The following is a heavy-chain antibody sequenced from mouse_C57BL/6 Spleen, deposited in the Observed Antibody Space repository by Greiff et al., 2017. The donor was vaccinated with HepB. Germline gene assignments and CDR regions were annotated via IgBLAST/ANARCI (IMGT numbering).Heavy chain of an antibody. CDR1: GFSLTSYG. V-gene: IGHV2-5*01. Sequence: QVQLKESGPGLVQPSQSLSITCTVSGFSLTSYGVHWVRQSPGKGLEWLGVIWRGGSTDYNAAFMSRLSITKDNSKSQVFFKMNSLQADDTAIYYCAKKDYSNYSYAMDYWGQGTSVTVSS. CDR2: IWRGGST. D-gene: IGHD2-5*01. CDR3: AKKDYSNYSYAMDY. J-gene: IGHJ4*01.